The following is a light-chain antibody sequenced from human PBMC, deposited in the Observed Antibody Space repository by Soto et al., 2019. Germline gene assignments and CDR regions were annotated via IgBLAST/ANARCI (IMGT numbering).Light chain of an antibody. V-gene: IGLV2-23*01. Sequence: QSALTQPASVSGSPGQSITISGIATGSDVGTYDHVSWYQQHPGKAPKLISGVSDRFSGSKSGNTASLTISGLQAGDEADYYCFSYAGRSTWVFGGGTKLTVL. J-gene: IGLJ3*02. CDR3: FSYAGRSTWV. CDR1: GSDVGTYDH.